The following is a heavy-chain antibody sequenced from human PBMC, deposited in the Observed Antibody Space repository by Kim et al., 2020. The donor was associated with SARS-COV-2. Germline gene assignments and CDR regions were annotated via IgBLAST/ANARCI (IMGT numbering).Heavy chain of an antibody. J-gene: IGHJ4*02. CDR1: GFTVSSNY. Sequence: GGSLRLSCAASGFTVSSNYMSWVRQAPGKGLEWVSVIYSGGSTYYADSVKGRFTISRDNSKNTLYLQMNSLRAEDTAVYYCARDEVTMVRGVIGYFDYWGQGTLVTVSS. D-gene: IGHD3-10*01. CDR3: ARDEVTMVRGVIGYFDY. CDR2: IYSGGST. V-gene: IGHV3-53*01.